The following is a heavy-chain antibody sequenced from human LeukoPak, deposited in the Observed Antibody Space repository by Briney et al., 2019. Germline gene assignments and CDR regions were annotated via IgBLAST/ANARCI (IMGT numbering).Heavy chain of an antibody. CDR3: ARMWSTATSGWNWFDL. CDR1: GYTFTGYY. J-gene: IGHJ5*02. CDR2: INPNSGDT. V-gene: IGHV1-2*02. D-gene: IGHD6-13*01. Sequence: WASVKVSCKASGYTFTGYYVYWVRQAPGQGLEWMGWINPNSGDTNYAQNFQGRVTMTRDTSISTAYMDLSSLRSDDTAMYYCARMWSTATSGWNWFDLWGQGTLVTVSS.